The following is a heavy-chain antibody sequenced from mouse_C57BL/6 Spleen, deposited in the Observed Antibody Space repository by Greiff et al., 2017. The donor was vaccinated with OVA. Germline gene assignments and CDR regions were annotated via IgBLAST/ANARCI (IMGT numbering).Heavy chain of an antibody. CDR1: GYTFTDYN. V-gene: IGHV1-18*01. Sequence: VQLKQSGPELVKPGASVKIPCKASGYTFTDYNMDWVKQSHGKSLEWIGDINPNNGGTIYNQKFKGKATLTVDKSSSTAYMELRSLTSEDTAVYYCARRGGRGVYAMDYWGQGTSVTVSS. CDR2: INPNNGGT. CDR3: ARRGGRGVYAMDY. D-gene: IGHD1-1*02. J-gene: IGHJ4*01.